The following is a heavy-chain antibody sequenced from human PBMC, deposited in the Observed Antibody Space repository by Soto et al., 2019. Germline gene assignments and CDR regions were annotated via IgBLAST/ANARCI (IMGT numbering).Heavy chain of an antibody. CDR1: GFTFNIYT. D-gene: IGHD5-12*01. J-gene: IGHJ4*02. V-gene: IGHV3-23*01. CDR3: AKAGPYHIGDFDS. Sequence: EVQLLESGGGLVQPGGSLRLSCAASGFTFNIYTMSWVRQAPGKGLEWVSGIGARGSDTYFPDSVKGRFTISRDNAVDMVYLQMNSLRAEDTAVYFCAKAGPYHIGDFDSWGQGTLVTVSS. CDR2: IGARGSDT.